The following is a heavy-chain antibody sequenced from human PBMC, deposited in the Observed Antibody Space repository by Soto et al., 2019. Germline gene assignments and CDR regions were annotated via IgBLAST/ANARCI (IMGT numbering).Heavy chain of an antibody. Sequence: SSAMWSARHSNGQRLEWMGWINAGNGNTKYSQKFQGRVTITRDTSASTAYMELSSLRSEDTAVYYRARGFIGGHAECSAPRGQRPLVTVSP. CDR1: SSA. J-gene: IGHJ5*02. CDR2: INAGNGNT. V-gene: IGHV1-3*01. D-gene: IGHD2-15*01. CDR3: ARGFIGGHAECSAP.